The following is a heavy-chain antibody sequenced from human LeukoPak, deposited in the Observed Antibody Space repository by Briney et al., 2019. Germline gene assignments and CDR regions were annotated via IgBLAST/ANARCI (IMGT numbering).Heavy chain of an antibody. J-gene: IGHJ3*02. Sequence: SETLSLTCSVSGGSVSSGSYYWSWIRQPPGKGLEWIGYIYYSGSTYYNPSLKSRVTISVDTSKNQFSLKLSSVTAADTAVYYCARFTSNVVVTALSAFDAFDIWGQGTMVTVSS. D-gene: IGHD2-21*02. CDR3: ARFTSNVVVTALSAFDAFDI. CDR1: GGSVSSGSYY. V-gene: IGHV4-30-4*08. CDR2: IYYSGST.